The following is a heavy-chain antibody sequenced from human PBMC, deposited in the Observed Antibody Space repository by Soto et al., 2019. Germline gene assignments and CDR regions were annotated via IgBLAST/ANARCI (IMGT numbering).Heavy chain of an antibody. V-gene: IGHV4-61*01. J-gene: IGHJ5*02. CDR3: ARTPGGLWFGELLYRFDP. Sequence: SETLSLTCTVSGGSVSSGSYYWSWIRQPPGKGLEWIGYIYYSGSTNYNPSLKSRVTISVDTSKNQFSLKLSSVTAADTAVYYCARTPGGLWFGELLYRFDPWGQGTLVTAPQ. CDR1: GGSVSSGSYY. D-gene: IGHD3-10*01. CDR2: IYYSGST.